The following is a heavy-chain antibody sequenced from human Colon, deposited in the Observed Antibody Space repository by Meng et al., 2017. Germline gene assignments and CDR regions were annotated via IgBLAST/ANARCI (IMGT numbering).Heavy chain of an antibody. CDR2: IYTNGNT. J-gene: IGHJ4*02. CDR1: GSSLSGYL. D-gene: IGHD1-1*01. CDR3: ARSATGTTAGNY. Sequence: QVRLQESGPGPVKPSEPLSLTCTVSGSSLSGYLWSWIRQPAGKGLEWIGRIYTNGNTNYNPSLKSRVTLSEDTSKNQFSLKLTSVTAADTAVYYCARSATGTTAGNYWGQGTLVTVSS. V-gene: IGHV4-4*07.